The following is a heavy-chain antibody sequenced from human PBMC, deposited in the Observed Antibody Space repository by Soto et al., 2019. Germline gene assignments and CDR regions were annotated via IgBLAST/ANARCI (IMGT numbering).Heavy chain of an antibody. CDR2: IYYSGST. D-gene: IGHD3-10*01. V-gene: IGHV4-59*01. Sequence: PSETLSLTCTVSGGSISSYYWSWIRQPPGKGLEWIGYIYYSGSTNYNPSLKSRVTISVDTSKNQFSLKLSSVTAADTAVYYCARGYGSGSYLGMDVWGQATTVTVSS. CDR1: GGSISSYY. CDR3: ARGYGSGSYLGMDV. J-gene: IGHJ6*02.